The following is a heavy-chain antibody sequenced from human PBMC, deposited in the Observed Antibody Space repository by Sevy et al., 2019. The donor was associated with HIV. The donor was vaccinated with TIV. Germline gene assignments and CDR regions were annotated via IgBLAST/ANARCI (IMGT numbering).Heavy chain of an antibody. V-gene: IGHV3-21*01. CDR3: AAGTVVTPYWFDP. CDR1: GFTFSSYS. CDR2: ISSSSSYI. J-gene: IGHJ5*02. Sequence: GGSLRLSCAASGFTFSSYSMNWVRQAPGKGPEWVSSISSSSSYIYYADSVKGRFTISRDNAKNSLYLQMNSLRAEDTAVYYCAAGTVVTPYWFDPWGQGTLVTVSS. D-gene: IGHD2-21*02.